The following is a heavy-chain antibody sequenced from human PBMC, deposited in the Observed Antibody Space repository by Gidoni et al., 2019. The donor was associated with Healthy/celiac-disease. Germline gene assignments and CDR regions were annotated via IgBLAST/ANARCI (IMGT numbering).Heavy chain of an antibody. CDR3: ARDAYCSGGSCSEHTPYYYYGMDV. CDR2: INPNSGGK. V-gene: IGHV1-2*04. Sequence: QVQLVQSGAEVKKPGASVKVSCKASGYTFTAYYMHWVRPPPGQGLEWMGWINPNSGGKNYAQKFQGWVTMNRDTSISTAYMELSRLRSDDTAVYYCARDAYCSGGSCSEHTPYYYYGMDVWGQGTTVTVSS. D-gene: IGHD2-15*01. CDR1: GYTFTAYY. J-gene: IGHJ6*02.